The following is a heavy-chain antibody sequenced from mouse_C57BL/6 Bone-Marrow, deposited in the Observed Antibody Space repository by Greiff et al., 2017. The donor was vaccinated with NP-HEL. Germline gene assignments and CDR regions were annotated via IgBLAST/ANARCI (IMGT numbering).Heavy chain of an antibody. J-gene: IGHJ4*01. D-gene: IGHD2-10*01. CDR3: ARGRTYYGNFYAMDY. Sequence: VQVVESGPGLVAPSQSLSITCTVSGFSLTSYAISWVRQPPGKGLEWLGVIWTGGGTNYNSALKSRLSISKDNSKSQVFLKMNSLQTDDTARYYCARGRTYYGNFYAMDYWGQGTSVTVSS. CDR1: GFSLTSYA. V-gene: IGHV2-9-1*01. CDR2: IWTGGGT.